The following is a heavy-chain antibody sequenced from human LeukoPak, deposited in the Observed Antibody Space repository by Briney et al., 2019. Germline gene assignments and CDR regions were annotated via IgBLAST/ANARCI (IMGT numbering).Heavy chain of an antibody. D-gene: IGHD5-24*01. CDR1: GGSISSSSYY. V-gene: IGHV4-39*01. Sequence: PSETLSLTCTVSGGSISSSSYYWGWIRQPPGKGLEWIGSIYYSGSTYYNPSLKSRVTTSVDTSKKQFSLKVSSVTAADTAVYYCARRLADGYNYGTFASWGQGTLVTVSS. J-gene: IGHJ4*02. CDR2: IYYSGST. CDR3: ARRLADGYNYGTFAS.